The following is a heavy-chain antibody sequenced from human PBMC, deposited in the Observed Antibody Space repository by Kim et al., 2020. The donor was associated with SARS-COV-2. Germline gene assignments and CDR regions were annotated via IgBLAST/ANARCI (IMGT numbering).Heavy chain of an antibody. J-gene: IGHJ6*02. CDR3: ARGKIKRYLDYAMDV. CDR1: GFNFSDYY. D-gene: IGHD3-9*01. Sequence: GGSLRLSCAASGFNFSDYYMTWIRQPPGKGLEWLSYISTSGSYIYYADSVEGRFTISRDNAKNSLFLLMNSLRDEDTAVYYCARGKIKRYLDYAMDVWGQGTTVTDSS. V-gene: IGHV3-11*01. CDR2: ISTSGSYI.